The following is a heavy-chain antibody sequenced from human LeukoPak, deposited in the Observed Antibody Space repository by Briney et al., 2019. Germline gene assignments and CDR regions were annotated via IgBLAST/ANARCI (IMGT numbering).Heavy chain of an antibody. CDR2: IRRSGDST. V-gene: IGHV3-23*01. CDR3: ARDSRSLGLHAFDI. J-gene: IGHJ3*02. CDR1: GFTFSSFG. Sequence: HTGGSLRLSCAASGFTFSSFGMSWVRQAPGKGLEWVSGIRRSGDSTYYADSVKGRFTISRDNSKNTLYLQMNSLRAEDTAVYYCARDSRSLGLHAFDIWGQGTMVTVSS. D-gene: IGHD1-7*01.